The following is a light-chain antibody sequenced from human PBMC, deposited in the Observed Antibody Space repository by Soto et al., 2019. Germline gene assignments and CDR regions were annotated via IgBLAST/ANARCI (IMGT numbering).Light chain of an antibody. V-gene: IGKV1-5*03. CDR2: KAS. Sequence: DIQMTQSPSTLSASVGDRVTITCRASQSISSWLAWYQQKPGRAPKLLIYKASSLETGVPSRFSGSGSGTEFTLIISSLQPDDFASYYCQQYGSSSPCTFGQRAKVEIK. CDR1: QSISSW. J-gene: IGKJ1*01. CDR3: QQYGSSSPCT.